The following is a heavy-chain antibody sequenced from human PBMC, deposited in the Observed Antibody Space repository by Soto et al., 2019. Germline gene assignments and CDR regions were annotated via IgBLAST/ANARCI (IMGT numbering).Heavy chain of an antibody. D-gene: IGHD5-12*01. V-gene: IGHV1-18*01. CDR1: GYTFTSYG. CDR2: ISAYNGNT. CDR3: ARGGTHIVASLGYIGSLVLSDY. Sequence: QVQLVQSGAEVKKPGASVKVSCKASGYTFTSYGISWVRQAPGQGLEWMGWISAYNGNTNYAQKLQGRVTMTTDTSTGTVYTELMSRRSDDTAVYYCARGGTHIVASLGYIGSLVLSDYWGQGTLVTVSS. J-gene: IGHJ4*02.